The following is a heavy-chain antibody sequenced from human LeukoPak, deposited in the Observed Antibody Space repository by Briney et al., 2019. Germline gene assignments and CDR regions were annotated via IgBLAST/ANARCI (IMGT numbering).Heavy chain of an antibody. J-gene: IGHJ4*02. V-gene: IGHV1-46*03. CDR3: ARGFSEYHDSSGYYGNFDY. D-gene: IGHD3-22*01. CDR2: INPSSGST. Sequence: ASVKVSCKASGYTFTSYYMHWVRQAPGQGLEWMGIINPSSGSTRYAQKFQGRVTRTRDTSTSTVYMELSSLRSEDTAVYYCARGFSEYHDSSGYYGNFDYWGQGTLVTVSS. CDR1: GYTFTSYY.